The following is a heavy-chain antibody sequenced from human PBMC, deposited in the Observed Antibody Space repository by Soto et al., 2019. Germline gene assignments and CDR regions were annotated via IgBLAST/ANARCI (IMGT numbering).Heavy chain of an antibody. CDR3: ARNDSCGYYLDY. CDR2: INHSGST. CDR1: GGSFSGYY. V-gene: IGHV4-34*01. Sequence: PLETLSLTCAVYGGSFSGYYWSCISQPPGKGLEWIGEINHSGSTNYNPSLQSRVTISVDMSQNQFSLKLRSGTAADTAVYSCARNDSCGYYLDYSGQGTLVTVSS. D-gene: IGHD3-22*01. J-gene: IGHJ4*02.